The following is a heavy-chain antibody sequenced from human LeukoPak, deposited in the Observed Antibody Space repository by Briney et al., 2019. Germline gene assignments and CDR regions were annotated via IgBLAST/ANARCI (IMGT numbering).Heavy chain of an antibody. V-gene: IGHV4-34*01. D-gene: IGHD1-26*01. CDR2: INHSGST. J-gene: IGHJ4*02. CDR1: GGSFSGYY. Sequence: SETLSLTCAVYGGSFSGYYWSWIRQPPGKGLEWIGEINHSGSTNYNPSLKSRVTISVDTSKNQFSLKLSSVTAADTAVYYCARGPPKSYHDYWGQGTLVTVSS. CDR3: ARGPPKSYHDY.